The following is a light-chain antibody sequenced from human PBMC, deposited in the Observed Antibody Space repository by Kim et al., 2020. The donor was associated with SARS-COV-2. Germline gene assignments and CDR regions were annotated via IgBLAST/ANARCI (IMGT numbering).Light chain of an antibody. Sequence: GQSITISCTGTSSDGGGYNYDAWYQQHPGKAPKLMIYDVSNRPSGVSNRFSGSKSGNTASLTISGLQAEDEADYYCSSYTSSSTRVFGGGTQLTVL. CDR3: SSYTSSSTRV. CDR2: DVS. J-gene: IGLJ3*02. CDR1: SSDGGGYNY. V-gene: IGLV2-14*03.